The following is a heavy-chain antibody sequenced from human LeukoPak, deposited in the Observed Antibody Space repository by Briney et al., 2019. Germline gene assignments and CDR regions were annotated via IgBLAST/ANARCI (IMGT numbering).Heavy chain of an antibody. CDR2: ISSSSSTI. J-gene: IGHJ6*02. CDR1: GFTFSSYS. Sequence: PGGSLRLSCTASGFTFSSYSMNWVRQAPGRGLEWVSYISSSSSTIYYADSVKGRFTISRDNAKNSLYLQMSSLRDEDTAVYYCARANGMDVWGQGTTVTVSS. CDR3: ARANGMDV. V-gene: IGHV3-48*02.